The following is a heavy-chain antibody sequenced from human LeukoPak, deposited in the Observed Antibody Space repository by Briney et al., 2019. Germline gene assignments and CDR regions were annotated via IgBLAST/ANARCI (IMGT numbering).Heavy chain of an antibody. V-gene: IGHV4-30-4*01. D-gene: IGHD2-15*01. Sequence: SQTLSLTCTVSGGCISSGDYYWSWIRQPPGKGLEWIGYIYYSGSTYYNPSLKSRVTISVDTSKNQFSLKLSSVTAADTAVYYCAREWGSGDAFDIWGQGTMVTVSS. CDR2: IYYSGST. J-gene: IGHJ3*02. CDR3: AREWGSGDAFDI. CDR1: GGCISSGDYY.